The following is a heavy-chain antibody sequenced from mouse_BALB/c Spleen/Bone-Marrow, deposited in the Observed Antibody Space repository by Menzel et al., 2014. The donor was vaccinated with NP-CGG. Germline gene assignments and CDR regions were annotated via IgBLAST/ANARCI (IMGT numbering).Heavy chain of an antibody. V-gene: IGHV1-84*02. J-gene: IGHJ2*01. CDR1: GYTFTDYY. CDR3: ARSPYYGNDDDY. Sequence: VQLQQSGPELVKPGASVKISCKASGYTFTDYYINWVKQKPGQGLEWIGWIYPGSGNTKYNEKFKGKATLTVDTSSITAYMQLSRLTSEDTAVYCCARSPYYGNDDDYWGQGTTLTGSS. D-gene: IGHD2-9*01. CDR2: IYPGSGNT.